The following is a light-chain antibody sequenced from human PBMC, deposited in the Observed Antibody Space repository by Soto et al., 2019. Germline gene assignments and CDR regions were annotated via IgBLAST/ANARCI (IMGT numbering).Light chain of an antibody. CDR3: SSYTSSSTLV. V-gene: IGLV2-14*01. CDR1: SSDVGGYNY. J-gene: IGLJ2*01. CDR2: DVS. Sequence: QSALTQPASVSGSTGQSITISCTGTSSDVGGYNYVSWYQQHPGKAPKLMIYDVSNRPSGVSNRFSGSKSGNTASLTISGLQAEDGADYYCSSYTSSSTLVFGGGTKLPS.